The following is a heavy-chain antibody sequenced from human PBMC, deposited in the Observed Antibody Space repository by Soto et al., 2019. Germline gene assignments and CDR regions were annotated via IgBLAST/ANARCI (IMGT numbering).Heavy chain of an antibody. D-gene: IGHD3-16*01. Sequence: PSXTLSLTCAVYGGSFSGYYWSWIRQPPGKGLEWIGEIKQSGNTDYTPSLKSRLAISKDTSKTQFSLKLSSVTAADTAVFFCAREGGESSDGLSSFASWGQGSLVTVSS. CDR3: AREGGESSDGLSSFAS. CDR2: IKQSGNT. V-gene: IGHV4-34*01. J-gene: IGHJ4*02. CDR1: GGSFSGYY.